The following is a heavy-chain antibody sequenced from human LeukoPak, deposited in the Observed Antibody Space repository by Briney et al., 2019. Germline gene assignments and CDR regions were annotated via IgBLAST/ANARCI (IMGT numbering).Heavy chain of an antibody. CDR1: GASINSHY. CDR2: IYYTGIT. Sequence: SETLSLTCTVSGASINSHYWSWIRQPPGKGPEWIGYIYYTGITNFSPSLKSRVAISIDSSKNQVSLKLTSVTAADTAVYYCASLGGTYDYWGQGALVTVSS. J-gene: IGHJ4*02. CDR3: ASLGGTYDY. D-gene: IGHD1-26*01. V-gene: IGHV4-59*08.